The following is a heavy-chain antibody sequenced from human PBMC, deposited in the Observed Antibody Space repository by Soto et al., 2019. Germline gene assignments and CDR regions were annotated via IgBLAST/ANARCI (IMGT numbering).Heavy chain of an antibody. J-gene: IGHJ4*02. Sequence: QLQLQESGPGLVNPSATLSLTCSVSGGSISSSSYYWGGIRQAPGKGLEWIGSMHYSGSTYYNPSLKSRITISVHASKTKFSLKRSSVTGAVPAVYYCVPRPGSHKAYFDYWGQGRLVTVFS. CDR1: GGSISSSSYY. CDR3: VPRPGSHKAYFDY. V-gene: IGHV4-39*01. D-gene: IGHD1-26*01. CDR2: MHYSGST.